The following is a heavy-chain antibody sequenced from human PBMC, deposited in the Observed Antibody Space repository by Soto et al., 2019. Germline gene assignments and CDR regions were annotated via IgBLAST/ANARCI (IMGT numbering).Heavy chain of an antibody. J-gene: IGHJ3*02. Sequence: TLSLTCTVSGGSISSYYWSWIRQPPGKGLEWIGYIYYSGSTNYNPSLKSRVTISVDTSKNQFSLKLSSVTAADTAVYYCATLITMVRGGGYAFDIWGQGTMVTVSS. CDR1: GGSISSYY. CDR3: ATLITMVRGGGYAFDI. D-gene: IGHD3-10*01. V-gene: IGHV4-59*01. CDR2: IYYSGST.